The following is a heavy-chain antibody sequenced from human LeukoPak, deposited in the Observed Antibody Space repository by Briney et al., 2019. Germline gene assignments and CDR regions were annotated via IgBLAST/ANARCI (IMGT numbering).Heavy chain of an antibody. CDR1: GGSIRSGGYY. V-gene: IGHV4-39*07. CDR2: IYYTGST. J-gene: IGHJ6*03. CDR3: ARVSSSGWTGYYYYMDV. D-gene: IGHD6-19*01. Sequence: SETLSLTCNVSGGSIRSGGYYWGWIRQPPGQGLEWIATIYYTGSTYSNPSLKSRVTISVDTSKNQFSLKLSSVTAADTAVYYCARVSSSGWTGYYYYMDVWGKGTTVTISS.